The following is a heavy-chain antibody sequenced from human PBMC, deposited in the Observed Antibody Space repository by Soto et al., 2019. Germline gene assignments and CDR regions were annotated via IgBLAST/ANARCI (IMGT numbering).Heavy chain of an antibody. CDR2: IYYSGST. J-gene: IGHJ4*02. Sequence: PSETLSLTCTVSGGSISSYYWSWIRQPPGKGLEWIGYIYYSGSTNYNPSLKSRVTISVDTSKNQFSLKLSSVTAADTAVYYCARRGHGDYGFDYWGQGTMVTVSS. CDR3: ARRGHGDYGFDY. V-gene: IGHV4-59*01. D-gene: IGHD4-17*01. CDR1: GGSISSYY.